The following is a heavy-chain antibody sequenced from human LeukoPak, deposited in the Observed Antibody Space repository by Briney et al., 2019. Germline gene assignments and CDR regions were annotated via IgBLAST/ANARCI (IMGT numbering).Heavy chain of an antibody. D-gene: IGHD3-10*01. Sequence: SETLSLTCAVYGGSFSGYYWSWIRQPPGKGLEWIGEINHSGSTNYNLSLKSRVTISVDTSKNQFSLKLSSVTAADTAVYYCASRTMVRGVSFDYWGQGTLVTVSS. CDR3: ASRTMVRGVSFDY. V-gene: IGHV4-34*01. J-gene: IGHJ4*02. CDR2: INHSGST. CDR1: GGSFSGYY.